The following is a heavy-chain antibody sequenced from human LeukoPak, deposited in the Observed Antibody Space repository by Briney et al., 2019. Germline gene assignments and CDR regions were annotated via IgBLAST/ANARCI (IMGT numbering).Heavy chain of an antibody. J-gene: IGHJ4*02. D-gene: IGHD3-10*01. Sequence: SGTLSLTCAVSGGSISISNWGSWVRQPPGKGLEWIGEIYHSGSTNYNPSLKSRFTISVDTSKNQFSLKLSSVTAADTAVYYCARLGLLWFGETQSDYWGQGTLVTVSS. CDR3: ARLGLLWFGETQSDY. V-gene: IGHV4-4*02. CDR1: GGSISISNW. CDR2: IYHSGST.